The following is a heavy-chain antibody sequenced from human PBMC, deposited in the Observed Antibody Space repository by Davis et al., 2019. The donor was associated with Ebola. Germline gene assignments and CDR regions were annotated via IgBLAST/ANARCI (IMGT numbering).Heavy chain of an antibody. D-gene: IGHD2-15*01. CDR3: ARERCSGSVCLRAFDI. Sequence: GESLKISCTASGFIFSISWMHWVRQAPGERLVWVSRISGDGSSTHYADSVKGRFTISRDNAKNTLYLQMSSLRAEDTAVYYCARERCSGSVCLRAFDIWGQGTMVTVSS. CDR2: ISGDGSST. CDR1: GFIFSISW. V-gene: IGHV3-74*01. J-gene: IGHJ3*02.